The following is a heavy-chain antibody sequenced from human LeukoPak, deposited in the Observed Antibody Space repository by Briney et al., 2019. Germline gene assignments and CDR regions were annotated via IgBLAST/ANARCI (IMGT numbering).Heavy chain of an antibody. J-gene: IGHJ3*02. CDR2: ISAYNGNT. CDR3: ATVSGILEQLDAFDI. Sequence: ASVKVSCKASGYTFTSYGISWVRQAPGQGLEWMGWISAYNGNTNYAQKLQGRVTMTTDTSTSTAYMELRSLRSEDTAVYYCATVSGILEQLDAFDIWGQGTMVTVSS. D-gene: IGHD3-3*01. V-gene: IGHV1-18*01. CDR1: GYTFTSYG.